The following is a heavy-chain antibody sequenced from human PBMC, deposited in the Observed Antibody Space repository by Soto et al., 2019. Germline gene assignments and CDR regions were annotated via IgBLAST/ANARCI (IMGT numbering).Heavy chain of an antibody. D-gene: IGHD6-6*01. Sequence: QVQLQQWGAGLLKPSETLSLTCAVYGGSFSGYYWSWIRQSPGKGLEWIGEINHTGSTNYNPSLKSPATISVDTSKNQFSLKLNSVTAADTAVYYCATQAPYRSSPYYYYSVDVWGKGTTVTVSS. V-gene: IGHV4-34*01. CDR3: ATQAPYRSSPYYYYSVDV. CDR2: INHTGST. CDR1: GGSFSGYY. J-gene: IGHJ6*03.